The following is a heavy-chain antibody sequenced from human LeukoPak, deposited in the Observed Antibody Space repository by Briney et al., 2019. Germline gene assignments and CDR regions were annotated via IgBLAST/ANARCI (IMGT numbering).Heavy chain of an antibody. V-gene: IGHV3-48*03. J-gene: IGHJ4*02. D-gene: IGHD1-26*01. CDR1: GFTFSSYE. Sequence: GGYLRLSCAASGFTFSSYEMNWVRQAPGKGLEWVSYISSSGSTIYYADSVKGRFTISRDNAKNSLYLQMNSLRAEDTAVYYCARVREQWELLPYFDYWGQGTLVTVSS. CDR2: ISSSGSTI. CDR3: ARVREQWELLPYFDY.